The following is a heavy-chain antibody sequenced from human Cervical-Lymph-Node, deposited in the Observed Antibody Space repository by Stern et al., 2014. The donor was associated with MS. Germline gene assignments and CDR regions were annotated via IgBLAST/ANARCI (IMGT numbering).Heavy chain of an antibody. V-gene: IGHV3-21*01. D-gene: IGHD3-22*01. Sequence: EDQLVESGGGLVKPGGSLRLSCAASGFTFSSYSMNWVRQAPGKGLEWVSSISSSSSYIYYADSVNGLLTISRDNAKNSLYLQMNSLRAEDTAVYYCARDRSGYYYDSSGYNNPPFDYCGQGTLVTVSS. J-gene: IGHJ4*02. CDR1: GFTFSSYS. CDR3: ARDRSGYYYDSSGYNNPPFDY. CDR2: ISSSSSYI.